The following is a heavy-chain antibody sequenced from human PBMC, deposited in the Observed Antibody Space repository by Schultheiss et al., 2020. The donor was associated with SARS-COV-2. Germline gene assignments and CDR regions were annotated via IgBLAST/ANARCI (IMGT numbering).Heavy chain of an antibody. V-gene: IGHV5-51*01. CDR3: ASYFRRPSDAFDI. CDR2: IYPGDSDT. J-gene: IGHJ3*02. Sequence: GESLKISCKGSGYSFTSYWIGWVRQMPGKGLEWMGIIYPGDSDTRYSPSFQGQVTISADKSISTAYLQWSSLKASDTAMYFCASYFRRPSDAFDIWGQGTMVTVSS. D-gene: IGHD1-14*01. CDR1: GYSFTSYW.